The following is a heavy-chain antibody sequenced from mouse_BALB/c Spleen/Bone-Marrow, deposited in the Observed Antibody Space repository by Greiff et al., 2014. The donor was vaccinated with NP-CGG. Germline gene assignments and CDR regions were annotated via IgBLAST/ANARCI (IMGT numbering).Heavy chain of an antibody. CDR1: GYTFTDYN. Sequence: VQLQQSGPELVKPGASVKISCKASGYTFTDYNMHWVKQSHGKSLEWIGYIYPYNGGTGYNQKFKSKATLTVDNSSSTAYMEHRSLTSEDSAVYYCARRFITTAAWFAYWGQGTLVTVSA. CDR2: IYPYNGGT. D-gene: IGHD1-2*01. J-gene: IGHJ3*01. V-gene: IGHV1S29*02. CDR3: ARRFITTAAWFAY.